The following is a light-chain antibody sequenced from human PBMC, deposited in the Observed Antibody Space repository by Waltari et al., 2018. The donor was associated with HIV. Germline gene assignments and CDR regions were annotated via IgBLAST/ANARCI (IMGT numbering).Light chain of an antibody. CDR2: KDT. Sequence: SYELTQPPSVSVSPGQTARITCSGDALPKQYAYWYHQKPGQAPVLVIYKDTERPSGIPERFSGSSSGTTVTLTIRGVQAEDEADYFCQSADTSGTRVFGPGTKVTVL. CDR3: QSADTSGTRV. J-gene: IGLJ1*01. V-gene: IGLV3-25*03. CDR1: ALPKQY.